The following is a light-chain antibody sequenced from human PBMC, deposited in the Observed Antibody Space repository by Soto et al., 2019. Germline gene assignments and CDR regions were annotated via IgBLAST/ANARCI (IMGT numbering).Light chain of an antibody. Sequence: QSVLAQPASVSGSPGQSITISCTGTSSEVGGYDYVSWYQLHPGKAPKLMVFEVNNRPSGASYRFSGSKSGNTASLTISGLQAEDEADYFCSSYSISTAYLFGTGTKVTVL. CDR2: EVN. V-gene: IGLV2-14*01. CDR3: SSYSISTAYL. CDR1: SSEVGGYDY. J-gene: IGLJ1*01.